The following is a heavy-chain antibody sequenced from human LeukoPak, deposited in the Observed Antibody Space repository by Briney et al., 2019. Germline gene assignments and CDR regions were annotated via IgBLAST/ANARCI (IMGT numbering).Heavy chain of an antibody. CDR1: GFTFSDYH. CDR3: ARDCGTYYYGSGSYSFCNHYGMDV. CDR2: ISSSGSTI. D-gene: IGHD3-10*01. V-gene: IGHV3-11*01. J-gene: IGHJ6*02. Sequence: GGSLRLSCAASGFTFSDYHMSWIRQAPGKGLEWVSYISSSGSTIYYADSVKGRFTISRDNAKNSLYLQMNSLRAEDTAVYYCARDCGTYYYGSGSYSFCNHYGMDVWGQGTTVTVSS.